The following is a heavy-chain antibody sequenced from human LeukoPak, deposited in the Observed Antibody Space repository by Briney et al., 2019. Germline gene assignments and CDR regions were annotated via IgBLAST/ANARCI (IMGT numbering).Heavy chain of an antibody. CDR1: GFTFSGYW. CDR3: ARDRRYCSGGSCKTTYFDY. Sequence: GGSLRLSCAASGFTFSGYWMSWVRQAPGKGLEWVANIKQDGSEKYYVDSVKGRFTISRDNAKNSLYLQMNSLRAEDTAVYYCARDRRYCSGGSCKTTYFDYWGQGTLVTVSS. D-gene: IGHD2-15*01. J-gene: IGHJ4*02. CDR2: IKQDGSEK. V-gene: IGHV3-7*01.